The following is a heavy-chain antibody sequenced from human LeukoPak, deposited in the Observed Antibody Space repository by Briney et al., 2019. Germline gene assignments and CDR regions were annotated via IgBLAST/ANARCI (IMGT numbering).Heavy chain of an antibody. CDR2: IIPIFGTA. CDR1: GGTFNNYT. J-gene: IGHJ4*02. D-gene: IGHD3-9*01. V-gene: IGHV1-69*06. Sequence: ASVKVSCKASGGTFNNYTISWVRQAPGQGLEWMGVIIPIFGTANYAQKFQGRVTITADKSTSTAYMELRSLRSDDTAVYYCARAEDYDILTGYYLRGFYFDYWGQGTLVTVSS. CDR3: ARAEDYDILTGYYLRGFYFDY.